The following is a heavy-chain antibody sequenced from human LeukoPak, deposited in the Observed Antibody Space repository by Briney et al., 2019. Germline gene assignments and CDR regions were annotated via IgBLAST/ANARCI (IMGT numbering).Heavy chain of an antibody. J-gene: IGHJ3*02. V-gene: IGHV4-4*07. Sequence: SETLSLTCTVSGGSISSYYWSWIRQPAGKGLEWIGRIYTSGSTNYNPSLKSRVTMSVDTSKNQFSLKLSSVTAADTAVYYCAGVLDYPYTDDAFHIWGQGTMVTVSS. CDR3: AGVLDYPYTDDAFHI. CDR1: GGSISSYY. D-gene: IGHD4-11*01. CDR2: IYTSGST.